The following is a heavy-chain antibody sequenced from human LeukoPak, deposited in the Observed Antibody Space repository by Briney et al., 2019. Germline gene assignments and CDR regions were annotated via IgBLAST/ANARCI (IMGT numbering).Heavy chain of an antibody. Sequence: GGSLRLSCAASGFTFDDYTMHWVRQAPGKGLEWVSLISWDGGSTYYADSVKGRFTISRDNSKNSLYLQMNSLRAEDTVLYYCAKDSGVGAYYYYYMDVWGKGTTVTVSS. CDR1: GFTFDDYT. V-gene: IGHV3-43D*03. CDR2: ISWDGGST. J-gene: IGHJ6*03. CDR3: AKDSGVGAYYYYYMDV. D-gene: IGHD3-10*01.